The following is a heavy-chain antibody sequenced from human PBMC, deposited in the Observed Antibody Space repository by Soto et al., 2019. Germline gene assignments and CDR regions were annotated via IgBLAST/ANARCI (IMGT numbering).Heavy chain of an antibody. Sequence: SETLSLTCTVSGGSISSYYWSWIRQPPGKGLEWIGYIYYSGSTNYNPSLKSRVTISVDTSKNQFSLKLSSVTAADTAVYYCARHPGEVAGYFDYWGQGTLVTVSS. D-gene: IGHD6-19*01. CDR2: IYYSGST. V-gene: IGHV4-59*01. J-gene: IGHJ4*02. CDR3: ARHPGEVAGYFDY. CDR1: GGSISSYY.